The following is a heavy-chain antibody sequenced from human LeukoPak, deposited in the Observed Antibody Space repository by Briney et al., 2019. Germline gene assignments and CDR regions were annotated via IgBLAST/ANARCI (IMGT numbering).Heavy chain of an antibody. J-gene: IGHJ4*02. V-gene: IGHV1-2*02. CDR1: GYNFIGYY. Sequence: GASVKVSCQTSGYNFIGYYIHWVRQAPGQGLEWMGWVNPNSGDPNYSPKFKGRVTMTRDTSITTAYMELTSLISDDTAIYYCARRIRTRGDFDSWGQGTLVTVSP. CDR2: VNPNSGDP. D-gene: IGHD2-2*01. CDR3: ARRIRTRGDFDS.